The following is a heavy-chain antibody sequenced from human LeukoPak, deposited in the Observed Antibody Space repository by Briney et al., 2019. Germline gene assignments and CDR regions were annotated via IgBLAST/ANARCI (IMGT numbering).Heavy chain of an antibody. CDR1: GYTFTKYG. V-gene: IGHV1-18*01. CDR3: ARGCSAGSCFLIDY. CDR2: ISAYNGNT. D-gene: IGHD2-15*01. Sequence: ASVKVSCKASGYTFTKYGITWVRQAPGQGLEWMGWISAYNGNTNYAQKLQGRVTMTRDTSTSTVYMELSSLRSEDTAVYYCARGCSAGSCFLIDYWGQGTLVTVSS. J-gene: IGHJ4*02.